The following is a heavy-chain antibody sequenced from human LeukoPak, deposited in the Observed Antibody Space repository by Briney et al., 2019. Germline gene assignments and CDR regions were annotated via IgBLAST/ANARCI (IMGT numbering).Heavy chain of an antibody. Sequence: GGSLRLSCAASGFTFSSYGMHWVRQAPGKGLEWVAVISYDGSNKYYADSVKGRFTISRDNPKNTLYLQMNSLRAEDTAVYYCAKDKYYYDSSGYYYFDYWGQGTLVTVSS. CDR3: AKDKYYYDSSGYYYFDY. CDR2: ISYDGSNK. V-gene: IGHV3-30*18. D-gene: IGHD3-22*01. CDR1: GFTFSSYG. J-gene: IGHJ4*02.